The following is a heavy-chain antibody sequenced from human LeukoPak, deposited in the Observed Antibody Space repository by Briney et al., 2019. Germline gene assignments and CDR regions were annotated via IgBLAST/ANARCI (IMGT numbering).Heavy chain of an antibody. V-gene: IGHV3-66*01. J-gene: IGHJ6*03. CDR3: ARGKHYYYYMDV. CDR2: IYSGGST. Sequence: GGSLRLSCAASGFTFSSYEMNWVRQAPGKGLEWVSVIYSGGSTYYADSVKGRFTISRDNSKNTLYLQMNSLRAEDTAVYYCARGKHYYYYMDVWGKGTTVTISS. CDR1: GFTFSSYE.